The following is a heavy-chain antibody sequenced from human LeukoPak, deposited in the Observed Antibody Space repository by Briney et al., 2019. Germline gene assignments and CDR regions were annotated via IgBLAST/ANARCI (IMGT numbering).Heavy chain of an antibody. J-gene: IGHJ3*02. V-gene: IGHV1-18*01. CDR3: AREDIVRGEGLLWFGELGHAFDI. D-gene: IGHD3-10*01. Sequence: ASGKVSCKASGYTFTSYGISWVRQAPGQGLEWMGWISAYNGNTNYAQKLQGRVTMTTDTSTSTAYMELRSLRSDDTAVYYCAREDIVRGEGLLWFGELGHAFDIWGQGTMVTVSS. CDR2: ISAYNGNT. CDR1: GYTFTSYG.